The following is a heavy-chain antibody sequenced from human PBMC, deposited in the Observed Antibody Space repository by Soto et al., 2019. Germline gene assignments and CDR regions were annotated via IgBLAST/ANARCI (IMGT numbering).Heavy chain of an antibody. CDR3: AKDGPAYYDFWSGYYFDY. CDR2: ISYDGSNK. V-gene: IGHV3-30*18. CDR1: GFTFSSYG. J-gene: IGHJ4*02. D-gene: IGHD3-3*01. Sequence: ESGGGVVQPGRSLRLSCAASGFTFSSYGMHWVRQAPGKGLEWVAVISYDGSNKYYADSVKGRFTISRDNSKNTLYLQMNSLRAEDTAVYYCAKDGPAYYDFWSGYYFDYWGQGTLVTVSS.